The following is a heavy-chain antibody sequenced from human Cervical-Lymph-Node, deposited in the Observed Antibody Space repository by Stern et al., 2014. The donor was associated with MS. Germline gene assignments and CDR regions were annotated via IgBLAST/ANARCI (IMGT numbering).Heavy chain of an antibody. CDR2: IIPIFGTA. V-gene: IGHV1-69*01. CDR1: GGTFSSYA. Sequence: VQLVESGAEVKKPGSSGKVSCKASGGTFSSYAISWVRQAPGQGLEWMGGIIPIFGTANYAQKFQGRVKITADESTSTAYMELSSLRSEDTAVYYCAREESEEQQLNGMDVWGQGTTVTVSS. CDR3: AREESEEQQLNGMDV. D-gene: IGHD6-13*01. J-gene: IGHJ6*02.